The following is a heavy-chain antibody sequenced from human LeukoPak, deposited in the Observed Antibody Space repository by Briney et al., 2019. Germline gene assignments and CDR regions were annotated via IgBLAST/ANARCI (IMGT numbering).Heavy chain of an antibody. Sequence: ASLKVSCKASGYTFSNYAINWVGQAPGQGLEWMGGIIPILRTPSYAEKFQGRVTITTDESTSTAHMELSGLRSEDTAVYYCTRGSDSYYYYSMDVWGRGTTVIVSS. V-gene: IGHV1-69*05. CDR3: TRGSDSYYYYSMDV. J-gene: IGHJ6*03. CDR1: GYTFSNYA. CDR2: IIPILRTP.